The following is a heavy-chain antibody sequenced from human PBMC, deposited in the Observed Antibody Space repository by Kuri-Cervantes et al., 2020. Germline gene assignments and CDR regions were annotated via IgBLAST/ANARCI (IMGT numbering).Heavy chain of an antibody. CDR1: GFTFDDYT. Sequence: GESLKISCAASGFTFDDYTMHWVRQAPGKGLEWVSLISWDGGSTYYADSVKGRFTISRDNSKNSLYPQMNSLRTEDTALYYCAKELYSYGLAYWGQGTLVTVSS. J-gene: IGHJ4*02. CDR3: AKELYSYGLAY. V-gene: IGHV3-43*01. CDR2: ISWDGGST. D-gene: IGHD5-18*01.